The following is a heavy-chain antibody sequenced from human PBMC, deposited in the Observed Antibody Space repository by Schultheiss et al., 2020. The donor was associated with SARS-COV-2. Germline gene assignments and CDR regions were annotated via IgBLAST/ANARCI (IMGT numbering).Heavy chain of an antibody. CDR3: ARAAYSSAWYEN. J-gene: IGHJ4*02. Sequence: SETLSLTCTVSGGSISSYYWSWIRQPPGKGLEWIGYIYYSGSTYYNPSLKSRVTISVDTSKNQFSLKLSSVTAADTAVYYCARAAYSSAWYENWGQGTLVTVSS. CDR1: GGSISSYY. D-gene: IGHD6-19*01. CDR2: IYYSGST. V-gene: IGHV4-59*08.